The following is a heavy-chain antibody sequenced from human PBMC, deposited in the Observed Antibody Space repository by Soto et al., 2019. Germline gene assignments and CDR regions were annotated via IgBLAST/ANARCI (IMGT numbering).Heavy chain of an antibody. CDR3: ARDRRDGSNWVLDAFDI. CDR1: GFTVSSNY. Sequence: GGSLRLSCAASGFTVSSNYMSWVRQAPGKGLEWVSVIYSGGSTYYADSVKGRITISRDNSKNTLYLQMNSLRAKNTAVYYCARDRRDGSNWVLDAFDIWGQGTIVTVSS. D-gene: IGHD3-16*01. J-gene: IGHJ3*02. V-gene: IGHV3-53*01. CDR2: IYSGGST.